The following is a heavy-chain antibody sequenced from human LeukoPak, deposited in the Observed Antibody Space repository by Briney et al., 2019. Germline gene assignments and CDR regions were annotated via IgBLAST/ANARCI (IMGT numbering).Heavy chain of an antibody. CDR3: ARVPPYDILTGYYHENWFDP. V-gene: IGHV1-18*01. D-gene: IGHD3-9*01. CDR1: GYTFISYG. Sequence: GASVKVSCKASGYTFISYGITWVRQAPGQGLEWMGWISAYNGNTNYAQKLQGRVTMTTDTSTTTAYMELRSLRSDDTAVYYCARVPPYDILTGYYHENWFDPWGQGTLVTVSS. J-gene: IGHJ5*02. CDR2: ISAYNGNT.